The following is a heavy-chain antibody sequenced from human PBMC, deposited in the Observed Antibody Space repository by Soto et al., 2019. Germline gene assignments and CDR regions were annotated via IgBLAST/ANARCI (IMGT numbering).Heavy chain of an antibody. CDR1: GYTFTSYD. V-gene: IGHV1-8*01. J-gene: IGHJ4*02. Sequence: QVQLVQSGAEVKKPGASVKVSCKASGYTFTSYDINWVRQATGQGLEWMGWMNPNSGNTGYAQKFQGRVTMTRNTSISTAYMELSSLRAEDTAVYYCATIRRYYDILTDDWGQGTLVTVSS. CDR3: ATIRRYYDILTDD. CDR2: MNPNSGNT. D-gene: IGHD3-9*01.